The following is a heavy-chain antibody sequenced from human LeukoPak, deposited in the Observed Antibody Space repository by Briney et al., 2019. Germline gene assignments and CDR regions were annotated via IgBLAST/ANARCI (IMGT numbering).Heavy chain of an antibody. Sequence: GGSLRLSCAASGFTFSSYAVSWFRQAPGKGLEWVAAISGSGSNTYYADYVKGRFTISRDNSKNTLYLQMNSLRAEDAAVYYCGKKTGYSSGWYLESWGQGTLVTVSS. J-gene: IGHJ4*02. D-gene: IGHD6-19*01. CDR1: GFTFSSYA. V-gene: IGHV3-23*01. CDR3: GKKTGYSSGWYLES. CDR2: ISGSGSNT.